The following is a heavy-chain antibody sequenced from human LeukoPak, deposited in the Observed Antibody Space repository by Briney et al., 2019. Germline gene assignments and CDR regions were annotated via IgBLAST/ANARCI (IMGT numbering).Heavy chain of an antibody. J-gene: IGHJ4*02. CDR1: GFTFSSSS. CDR3: VPRDELRGVY. V-gene: IGHV3-23*01. D-gene: IGHD2-8*02. CDR2: ISGSGGST. Sequence: PGGSLRLSCAASGFTFSSSSMSWVRQAPGKGLEWVSVISGSGGSTDYADSVKGRFTISRDNSKNTLYLQMNSLRGEDTAVYYCVPRDELRGVYWGQGTLVTVSS.